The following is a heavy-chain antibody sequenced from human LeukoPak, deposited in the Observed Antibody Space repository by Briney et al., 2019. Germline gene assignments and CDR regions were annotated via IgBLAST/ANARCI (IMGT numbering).Heavy chain of an antibody. V-gene: IGHV3-21*01. CDR2: ITSSASYR. CDR1: GFTFSRHA. CDR3: ASENIVGTSGALFDY. Sequence: GGSLRLSCAASGFTFSRHAMNWVSQAPGKGLEWVSSITSSASYRYHSDSVKGRFTISRDNAKNSLYLQMNSLRVEDTAVYYCASENIVGTSGALFDYWGQGTLVTVSS. J-gene: IGHJ4*02. D-gene: IGHD5-12*01.